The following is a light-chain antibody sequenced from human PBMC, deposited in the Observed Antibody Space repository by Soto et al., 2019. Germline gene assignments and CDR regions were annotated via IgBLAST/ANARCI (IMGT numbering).Light chain of an antibody. Sequence: EIVMTQSPATLSVSPGERATLSCRASKSVSSNLAWYQQKPGQAPRLLIYGASTRATGIPARFSGSGSGTEFTLTISSLQSEDFAVYYCQQYNNWPQTFGQVKKVEIK. CDR2: GAS. CDR1: KSVSSN. V-gene: IGKV3-15*01. CDR3: QQYNNWPQT. J-gene: IGKJ1*01.